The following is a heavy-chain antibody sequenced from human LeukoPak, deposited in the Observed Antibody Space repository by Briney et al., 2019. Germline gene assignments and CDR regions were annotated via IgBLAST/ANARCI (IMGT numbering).Heavy chain of an antibody. CDR2: IYHSGST. CDR1: GGSISSGGYS. Sequence: SQTLSLTCAVSGGSISSGGYSWSWIRQPPGKGLEWIGYIYHSGSTYYNPSLKSRVTISVDRSKNQFSLKLSSVTAADTAVYYCARSRYYYGSGSENAFDIWGQGTMVTVSS. J-gene: IGHJ3*02. V-gene: IGHV4-30-2*01. CDR3: ARSRYYYGSGSENAFDI. D-gene: IGHD3-10*01.